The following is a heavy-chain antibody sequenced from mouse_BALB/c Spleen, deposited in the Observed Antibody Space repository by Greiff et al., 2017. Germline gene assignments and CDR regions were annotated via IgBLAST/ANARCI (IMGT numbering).Heavy chain of an antibody. CDR3: AREGGKGAMDY. CDR2: ISSGGSYT. Sequence: EVQLVESGGGLVKPGGSLKLSCAASGFTFSSYAMSWVRQSPEKRLEWVAEISSGGSYTYYPDTVTGRFTISRDNAKNTLYLEMSSLRSEDTAMYHCAREGGKGAMDYWGQGTSVTVSS. V-gene: IGHV5-9-4*01. D-gene: IGHD1-1*02. J-gene: IGHJ4*01. CDR1: GFTFSSYA.